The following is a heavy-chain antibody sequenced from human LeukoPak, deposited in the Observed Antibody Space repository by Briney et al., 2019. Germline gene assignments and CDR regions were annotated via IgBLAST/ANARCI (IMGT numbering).Heavy chain of an antibody. D-gene: IGHD3-10*02. CDR1: GLTISSYS. CDR2: ISSSGSTI. V-gene: IGHV3-48*04. CDR3: AELGITMIGGV. Sequence: GGSLRLSCAASGLTISSYSMNWVRQAPGKGLEWVSYISSSGSTIYYADSVKGRFTISRDNAKNSLYLQMNSLRAEDTAVYYCAELGITMIGGVWGKGTTVTISS. J-gene: IGHJ6*04.